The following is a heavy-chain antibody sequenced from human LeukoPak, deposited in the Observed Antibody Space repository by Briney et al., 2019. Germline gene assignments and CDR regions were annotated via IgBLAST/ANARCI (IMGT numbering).Heavy chain of an antibody. J-gene: IGHJ3*02. CDR3: ARDFTGDYAFDI. CDR1: GGTFSSYA. V-gene: IGHV1-69*13. Sequence: SVKVSCKASGGTFSSYAISWVRQAPGQGLEWMGGIIPIFGTANYAQKFQGRVTITADESTSTAYMELSSLRSEDTAVYYCARDFTGDYAFDIWGQGTMVTVSS. D-gene: IGHD7-27*01. CDR2: IIPIFGTA.